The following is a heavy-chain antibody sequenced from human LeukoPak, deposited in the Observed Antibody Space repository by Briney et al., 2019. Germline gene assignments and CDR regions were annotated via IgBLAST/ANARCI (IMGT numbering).Heavy chain of an antibody. V-gene: IGHV3-7*03. J-gene: IGHJ4*02. CDR3: ARGAGRWLPQAPFDY. CDR2: INHNGNVN. Sequence: QRWGSLRLSCAASGFTFSSYWMNWARQAPGKGLEWVASINHNGNVNYYVDSVKGRFTISRDNAKNSLYLQMSNLRAEDTAVYFCARGAGRWLPQAPFDYWGQGTLVTVSS. D-gene: IGHD5-24*01. CDR1: GFTFSSYW.